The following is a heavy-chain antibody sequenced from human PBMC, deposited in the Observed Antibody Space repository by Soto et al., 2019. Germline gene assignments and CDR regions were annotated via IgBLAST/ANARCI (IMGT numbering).Heavy chain of an antibody. Sequence: SETLSLTCTVSGGSISSSSYYWGWIRQPPGKGLEWIGSIYYSGSTYYNPSLKSRVTISVDTSKNQFSLKLSSVTAAGTAVYYCARQGLHSSSWHRYYYYGTDVWGQGTTVTVSS. V-gene: IGHV4-39*01. CDR1: GGSISSSSYY. CDR2: IYYSGST. D-gene: IGHD6-13*01. CDR3: ARQGLHSSSWHRYYYYGTDV. J-gene: IGHJ6*02.